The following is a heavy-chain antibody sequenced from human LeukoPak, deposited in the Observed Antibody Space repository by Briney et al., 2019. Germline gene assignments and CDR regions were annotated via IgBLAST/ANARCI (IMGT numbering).Heavy chain of an antibody. J-gene: IGHJ6*02. V-gene: IGHV4-34*01. Sequence: GSLRLSCAASGFTFSSYGMSWVRQPPGKGLEWIGEINHSGSTNYNPSLKSRVTISVDTSKNQFSLKLSSVTAADTAVYYSAREYGSGSYYYYYYGMDVWGQGTTVTVSS. CDR1: GFTFSSYG. CDR2: INHSGST. D-gene: IGHD3-10*01. CDR3: AREYGSGSYYYYYYGMDV.